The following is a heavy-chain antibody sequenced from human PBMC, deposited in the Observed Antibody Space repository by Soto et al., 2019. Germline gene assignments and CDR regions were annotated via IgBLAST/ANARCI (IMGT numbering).Heavy chain of an antibody. CDR3: ARVPDC. D-gene: IGHD2-2*01. CDR2: MYHSGST. J-gene: IGHJ4*02. Sequence: HLQLQESGSGLVKPSQTLSLTCAVSGGSISSGGYSWSWIRQPPGKGLEWIGYMYHSGSTYYNPSHKSRVTIAIDSSKSQFSLKLSSVTAADTAVYYCARVPDCGGQGFLVTVSS. CDR1: GGSISSGGYS. V-gene: IGHV4-30-2*01.